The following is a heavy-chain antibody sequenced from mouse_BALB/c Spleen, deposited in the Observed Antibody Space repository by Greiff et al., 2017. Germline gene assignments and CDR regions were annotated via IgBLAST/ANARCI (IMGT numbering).Heavy chain of an antibody. V-gene: IGHV7-3*02. D-gene: IGHD2-14*01. CDR2: IRNKANGYTT. J-gene: IGHJ2*01. CDR3: ARAHYRYDGVDY. Sequence: EVQGVESGGGLVQPGGSLRLSCATSGFTFTDYYMSWVRQPPGKALEWLGFIRNKANGYTTEYSASVKGRFTISRDNSQSILYLQMNTLRAEDSATYYCARAHYRYDGVDYWGQGTTLTVSS. CDR1: GFTFTDYY.